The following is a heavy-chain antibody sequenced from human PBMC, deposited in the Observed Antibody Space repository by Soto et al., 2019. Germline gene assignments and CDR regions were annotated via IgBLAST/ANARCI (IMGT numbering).Heavy chain of an antibody. V-gene: IGHV3-21*01. CDR2: ISSSSSYI. CDR1: GFTFSSYS. CDR3: ARKRYSSGWYYAFDI. D-gene: IGHD6-19*01. J-gene: IGHJ3*02. Sequence: TGGSLRLSCAASGFTFSSYSMNWVRQAPGKGLEWVSSISSSSSYIYYADSVKGRFTISRDNAKNSLYLQMNSLRAEDTAVYYCARKRYSSGWYYAFDIWGQGTMVTVSS.